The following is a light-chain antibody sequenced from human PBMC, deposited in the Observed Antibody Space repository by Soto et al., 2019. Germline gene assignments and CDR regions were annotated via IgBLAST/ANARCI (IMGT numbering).Light chain of an antibody. CDR3: SSYAGSNNVV. J-gene: IGLJ2*01. Sequence: QSALTQPPSASGSPGQSVTISCTGTSSDVGSYNYVSWYQQHPGKAPKLIIYEVSKRPSGVPDRFSGSKSGNTASLTVSGLQAEDVADYYCSSYAGSNNVVFGGGTKLTVL. V-gene: IGLV2-8*01. CDR2: EVS. CDR1: SSDVGSYNY.